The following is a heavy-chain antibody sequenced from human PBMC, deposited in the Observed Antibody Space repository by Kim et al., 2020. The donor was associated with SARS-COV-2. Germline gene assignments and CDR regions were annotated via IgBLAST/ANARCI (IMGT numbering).Heavy chain of an antibody. CDR2: IYYSGST. Sequence: SETLSLTCTVSGGSISSYYWSWIRQPPGKGLEWIGYIYYSGSTNYNPSLKSRVTISVDTSKNQFSLKLSSVTAADTAVYYCARGDFGYGDYSYYYYGMDVWGQGTTVTVSS. CDR3: ARGDFGYGDYSYYYYGMDV. CDR1: GGSISSYY. J-gene: IGHJ6*02. V-gene: IGHV4-59*01. D-gene: IGHD4-17*01.